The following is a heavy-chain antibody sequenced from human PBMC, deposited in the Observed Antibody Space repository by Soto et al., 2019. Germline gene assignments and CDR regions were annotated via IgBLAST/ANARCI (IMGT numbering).Heavy chain of an antibody. CDR1: GFTLDDYA. D-gene: IGHD3-16*01. V-gene: IGHV3-9*01. J-gene: IGHJ3*02. CDR2: ISWNSGSI. Sequence: EVQVVESGGGLVQPGRSLRLSCVASGFTLDDYAMHWVRQAPGKGLEWVSGISWNSGSIGYAESVKGRFTISRDNARNSLYLQMNSLRAEDTALYYCAKEIRYEYGAFDIWGQGTMVTVSS. CDR3: AKEIRYEYGAFDI.